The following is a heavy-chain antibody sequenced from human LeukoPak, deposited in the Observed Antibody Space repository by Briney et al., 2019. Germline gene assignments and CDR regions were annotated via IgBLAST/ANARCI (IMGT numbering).Heavy chain of an antibody. V-gene: IGHV3-15*01. CDR3: ATDVYLSGLYDY. J-gene: IGHJ4*02. CDR1: GFTFSNAW. CDR2: IKSKTDGGTT. D-gene: IGHD2-2*02. Sequence: PGGSLILSCAASGFTFSNAWMSWVRQAPGKGLEWVGRIKSKTDGGTTDYAAPVKSRFTISRDESKNTLYLQMSSLKIEDTAVYYCATDVYLSGLYDYWGQGALVTVSS.